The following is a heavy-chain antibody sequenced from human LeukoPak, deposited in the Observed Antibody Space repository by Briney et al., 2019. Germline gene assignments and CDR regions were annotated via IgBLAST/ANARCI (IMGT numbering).Heavy chain of an antibody. Sequence: SETLSLTCAVSGGSISSGGYSWSWIRQPPGKGLEWIGYIYHSGSTYYNPSLKSRVTLSVDTSKNQFSLNLSSVTAADTAVYYCARASNYGGVTWFDPWGQGTLVTVSS. CDR3: ARASNYGGVTWFDP. J-gene: IGHJ5*02. CDR1: GGSISSGGYS. D-gene: IGHD4-11*01. CDR2: IYHSGST. V-gene: IGHV4-30-2*01.